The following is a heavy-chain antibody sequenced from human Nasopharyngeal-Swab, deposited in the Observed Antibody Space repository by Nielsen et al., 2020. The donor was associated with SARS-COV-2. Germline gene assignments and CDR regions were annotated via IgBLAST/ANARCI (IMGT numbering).Heavy chain of an antibody. J-gene: IGHJ1*01. CDR1: GLTVSSTY. CDR2: TEIGGTT. Sequence: GESLKISCAVSGLTVSSTYMSWVRQAPGKGLEWVSVTEIGGTTHYADSVKGRFSISRDSSTNTLYLQMNNVRAEDTAVYYCARDLGGGYCTTTNCPGSWGQGTLVNVSS. V-gene: IGHV3-53*01. D-gene: IGHD2-2*01. CDR3: ARDLGGGYCTTTNCPGS.